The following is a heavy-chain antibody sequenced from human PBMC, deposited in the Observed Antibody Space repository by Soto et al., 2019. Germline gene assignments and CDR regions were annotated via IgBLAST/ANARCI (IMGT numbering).Heavy chain of an antibody. CDR2: IYYSGST. J-gene: IGHJ5*01. CDR1: GGSISSYY. D-gene: IGHD2-15*01. CDR3: ARAVEIVNWLDL. V-gene: IGHV4-59*01. Sequence: PSETLSLTCTVSGGSISSYYWSWIRQPPGKGLEWIGYIYYSGSTNYNPSLKSRVTISVDTSKNQFSLKLSSVTAADTAVYYCARAVEIVNWLDLWGQGTLVTVSS.